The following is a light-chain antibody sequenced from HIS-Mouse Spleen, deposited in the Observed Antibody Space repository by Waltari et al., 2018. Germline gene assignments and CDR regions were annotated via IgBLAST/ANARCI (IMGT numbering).Light chain of an antibody. CDR2: RNN. J-gene: IGLJ2*01. Sequence: QSVLTQPPSASGTPGQRVTISCSGSSSNIGSNYVSWYQQLPGTAPNPLIYRNNQRPSGVPDRFSGSKSGTSASLAISGLRSEDEADYYCAAWDDSLSGPVFGGGTKLTVL. CDR3: AAWDDSLSGPV. V-gene: IGLV1-47*01. CDR1: SSNIGSNY.